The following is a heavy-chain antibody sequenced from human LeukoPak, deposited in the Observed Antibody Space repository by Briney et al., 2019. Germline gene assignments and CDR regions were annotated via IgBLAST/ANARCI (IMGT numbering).Heavy chain of an antibody. D-gene: IGHD5-18*01. CDR3: ARERGSYGLGRLDV. Sequence: GSSVKVSCKASGGTFSSYAISWVRQAPGQGLEWMGGIIPIFGTTNYAQKFQGRVTITADTSTSTAYMELSSLGSEDTAVYYWARERGSYGLGRLDVWGKGTTVTVSS. J-gene: IGHJ6*04. V-gene: IGHV1-69*06. CDR1: GGTFSSYA. CDR2: IIPIFGTT.